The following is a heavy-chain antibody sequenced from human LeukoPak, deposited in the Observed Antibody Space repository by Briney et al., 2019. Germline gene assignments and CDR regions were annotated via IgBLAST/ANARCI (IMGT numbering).Heavy chain of an antibody. Sequence: SETLSLTCTMSGGSISGGSISTYYWTWIRQPPGKGLEWIGYIYYSGSTNYNPSLKSRVTISLDMSKNQFSLKLNSVTAADTAVYYCTRRVTTTGIYAFDIWGQGTMVTVSS. D-gene: IGHD1-1*01. CDR3: TRRVTTTGIYAFDI. CDR1: GGSISTYY. J-gene: IGHJ3*02. V-gene: IGHV4-59*01. CDR2: IYYSGST.